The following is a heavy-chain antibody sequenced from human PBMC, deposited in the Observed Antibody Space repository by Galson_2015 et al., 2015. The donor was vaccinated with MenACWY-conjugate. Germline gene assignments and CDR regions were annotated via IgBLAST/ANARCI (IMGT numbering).Heavy chain of an antibody. J-gene: IGHJ3*01. CDR3: ARASGYDYLGGDYRFRALDV. CDR1: GGSFSDYF. Sequence: SETLSLTCVVSGGSFSDYFWTWSRQPPGKGLEWLGEVNENGGATYSPSLKSRVSISLDTSKSHVSLRLTSVTAADTAVYYCARASGYDYLGGDYRFRALDVWGQGTMAIASS. CDR2: VNENGGA. V-gene: IGHV4-34*01. D-gene: IGHD3-16*02.